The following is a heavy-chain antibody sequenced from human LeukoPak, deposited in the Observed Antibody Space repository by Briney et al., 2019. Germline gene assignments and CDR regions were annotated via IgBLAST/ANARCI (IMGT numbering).Heavy chain of an antibody. CDR3: ARLGRGAYCGGDCYLYYFDY. CDR2: IKQDGSEK. J-gene: IGHJ4*02. V-gene: IGHV3-7*01. Sequence: GGSLRLSCAASGFTFSSYWMSWVRQAPGKGLEWEANIKQDGSEKYYVDSVKGRFTISRDNAKNSLYLQMNSLRAEDTAVYYCARLGRGAYCGGDCYLYYFDYWGQGTLVTVSS. CDR1: GFTFSSYW. D-gene: IGHD2-21*01.